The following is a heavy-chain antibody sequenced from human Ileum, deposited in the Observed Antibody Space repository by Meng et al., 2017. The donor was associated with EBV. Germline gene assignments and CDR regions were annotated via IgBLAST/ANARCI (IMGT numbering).Heavy chain of an antibody. CDR1: GGSISSSSYY. D-gene: IGHD1-14*01. J-gene: IGHJ4*02. Sequence: QRQRQTCGPGLVKPSETLSLTCTVSGGSISSSSYYWAWIRQPPGEGLEWIGSVVYSGTTYYTSSLKSRVSISVDTSKNQFSLKLSSVTAADTAVYYCARHHHSPTFDYWGQGTLVTVSS. CDR3: ARHHHSPTFDY. V-gene: IGHV4-39*01. CDR2: VVYSGTT.